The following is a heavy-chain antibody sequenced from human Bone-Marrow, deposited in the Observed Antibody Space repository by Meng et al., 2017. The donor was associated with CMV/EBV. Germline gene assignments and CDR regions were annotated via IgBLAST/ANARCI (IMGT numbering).Heavy chain of an antibody. CDR3: ARGRIAARPMGGAFDI. J-gene: IGHJ3*02. Sequence: GGSLRLSCAASGFTFSSYSMNWVRQAPGKGLEWVSSISSSSSYIYYADSVKGRFTISRDNAKNSLYLQMNSLRAEDTAVYYCARGRIAARPMGGAFDIWGQGTIVTVSS. CDR2: ISSSSSYI. CDR1: GFTFSSYS. D-gene: IGHD6-6*01. V-gene: IGHV3-21*01.